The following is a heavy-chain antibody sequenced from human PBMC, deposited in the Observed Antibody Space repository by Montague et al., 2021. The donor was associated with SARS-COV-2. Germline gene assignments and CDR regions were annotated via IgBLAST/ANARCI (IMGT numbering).Heavy chain of an antibody. CDR1: GGSFSGYY. CDR3: ARVEYYSGWYGLKYYFDY. Sequence: SETLSLTCAVYGGSFSGYYWSWIRQPQGKGLEWIGEINHSGSTNYNPSXXSRVTISVDTSKNQFSLKLSSVTAADTAVYYCARVEYYSGWYGLKYYFDYWGQGTLVIVSS. CDR2: INHSGST. D-gene: IGHD6-19*01. V-gene: IGHV4-34*01. J-gene: IGHJ4*02.